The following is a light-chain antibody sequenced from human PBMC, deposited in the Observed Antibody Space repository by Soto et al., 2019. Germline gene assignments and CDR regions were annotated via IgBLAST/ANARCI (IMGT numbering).Light chain of an antibody. CDR1: QSVSSN. Sequence: EIVMTQSPATLSVSPGERATLSCSASQSVSSNLAWYQQKPGQAPRLLIYGASTRATVIPARFSGSGSGTEFTLTISSLQSEDFAVYYCQQYNNWPLTFGGGIKVDTK. CDR3: QQYNNWPLT. J-gene: IGKJ4*01. V-gene: IGKV3-15*01. CDR2: GAS.